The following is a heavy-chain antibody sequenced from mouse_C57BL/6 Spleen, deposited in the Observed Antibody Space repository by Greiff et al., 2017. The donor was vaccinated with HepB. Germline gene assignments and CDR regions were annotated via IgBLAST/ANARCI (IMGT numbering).Heavy chain of an antibody. CDR2: IHPNSGST. CDR3: AIYGGSYSAWFAY. J-gene: IGHJ3*01. D-gene: IGHD1-1*01. V-gene: IGHV1-64*01. Sequence: QVQLQQPGAELVKPGASVKLSCKASGYTFTSYWMHWVKQRPGQGLEWIGMIHPNSGSTNYNEKFKSKATLTVDKSSSTAYMQLSSLTSEDSAVYYCAIYGGSYSAWFAYWGQGTLVTVSA. CDR1: GYTFTSYW.